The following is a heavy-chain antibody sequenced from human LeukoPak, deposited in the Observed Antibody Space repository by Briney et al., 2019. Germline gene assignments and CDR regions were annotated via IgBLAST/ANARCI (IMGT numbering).Heavy chain of an antibody. Sequence: PSETLSLTCTVSGGSISNNNYYWGWIRQPPGRALEWIGSIYYSGSTLHNPSLMSRVTMSVDTSKNQFTLKLSSVTAADTAVYYCATHGGDGPGSSNFDYWGQGTLVTVSS. V-gene: IGHV4-39*01. D-gene: IGHD3-10*01. CDR3: ATHGGDGPGSSNFDY. CDR1: GGSISNNNYY. J-gene: IGHJ4*02. CDR2: IYYSGST.